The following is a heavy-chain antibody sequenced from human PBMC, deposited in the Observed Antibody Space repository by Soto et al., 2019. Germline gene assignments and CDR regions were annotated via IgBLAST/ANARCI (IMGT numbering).Heavy chain of an antibody. CDR2: IYSGGST. CDR3: ARAATTTYSYGMDV. J-gene: IGHJ6*02. D-gene: IGHD1-1*01. Sequence: GGSLRLSCAASGFTVSSNYMSWVRQAPGKGLEWVSVIYSGGSTYYADSVKGRFTISRDNSKNTLYLQMNSLRAEDTAVYYCARAATTTYSYGMDVWGQGTTVTVS. V-gene: IGHV3-53*01. CDR1: GFTVSSNY.